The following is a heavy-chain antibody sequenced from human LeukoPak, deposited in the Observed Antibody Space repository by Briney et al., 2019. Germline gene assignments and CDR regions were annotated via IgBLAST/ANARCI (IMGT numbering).Heavy chain of an antibody. CDR1: GFSFRVYG. CDR2: ISSSSATI. J-gene: IGHJ6*02. CDR3: ARFPVNMYGMDV. Sequence: GGSLRLSCAASGFSFRVYGMNWVRQAPGKGLEWVSYISSSSATIYYTDSVKGRFTISRDNAKNSLYLQMNSLRAEDTAVYYCARFPVNMYGMDVWGQGTTVTVSS. V-gene: IGHV3-48*04.